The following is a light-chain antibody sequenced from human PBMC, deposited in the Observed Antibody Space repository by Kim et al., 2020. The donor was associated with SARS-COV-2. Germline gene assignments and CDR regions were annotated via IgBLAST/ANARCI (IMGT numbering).Light chain of an antibody. J-gene: IGLJ2*01. V-gene: IGLV4-69*01. Sequence: SVKLTCTLTTGHSNYASAWLQQQPGKGPRYVMRLYSDGRHTKEDGIPDRFSGSVSGSEYPLTISSLQSEDEADYYCQTWGSGSIGVFGGGTQLTVL. CDR1: TGHSNYA. CDR3: QTWGSGSIGV. CDR2: LYSDGRH.